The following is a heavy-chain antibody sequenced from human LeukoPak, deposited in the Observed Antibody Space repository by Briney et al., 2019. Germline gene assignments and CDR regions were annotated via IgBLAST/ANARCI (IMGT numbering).Heavy chain of an antibody. Sequence: SETLSLTCTVSGGSISSYYWSWIRQPPGKGLEWIGYIYYSGSTNYNPSLKSRVTISVDTSKNQFSLKLSSVTAADTAVYYCARAPPAMGWFDPWGQGTLVTVSS. CDR2: IYYSGST. D-gene: IGHD5-18*01. V-gene: IGHV4-59*12. CDR1: GGSISSYY. CDR3: ARAPPAMGWFDP. J-gene: IGHJ5*02.